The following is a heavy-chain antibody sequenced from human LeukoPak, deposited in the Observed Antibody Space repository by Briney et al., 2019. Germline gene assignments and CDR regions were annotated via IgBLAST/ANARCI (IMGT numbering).Heavy chain of an antibody. CDR2: IYYSGST. V-gene: IGHV4-31*03. CDR3: AREGPYCSSTSCYSFSSGNWFDP. J-gene: IGHJ5*02. Sequence: SETLSLTCTVSGGSISSGGYYWSWIRQHPGKGLEWIGYIYYSGSTYYNPSLKSRVTISVDTSKNQFSLKLSSVTAADTAVYYCAREGPYCSSTSCYSFSSGNWFDPWGQGTLVTVSS. CDR1: GGSISSGGYY. D-gene: IGHD2-2*01.